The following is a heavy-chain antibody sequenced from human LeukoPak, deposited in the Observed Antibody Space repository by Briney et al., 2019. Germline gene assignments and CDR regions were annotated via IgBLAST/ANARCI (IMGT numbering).Heavy chain of an antibody. CDR1: GDSVASNSAA. CDR2: TYYRSKWYN. D-gene: IGHD1-7*01. CDR3: ASLSRVAGTFSEFLF. J-gene: IGHJ4*02. Sequence: SQTLSLTCAISGDSVASNSAAWNWIRQSPSRGLEWLGRTYYRSKWYNAYAVSVKSRISINPDTSKNQVSLQLNSVTPEDTAVYYCASLSRVAGTFSEFLFWGQGTLVTVSS. V-gene: IGHV6-1*01.